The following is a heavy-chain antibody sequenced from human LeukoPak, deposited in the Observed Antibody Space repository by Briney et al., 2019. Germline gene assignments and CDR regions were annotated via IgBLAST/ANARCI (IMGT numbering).Heavy chain of an antibody. J-gene: IGHJ4*02. V-gene: IGHV3-23*01. D-gene: IGHD4-4*01. CDR1: GFTFSSYS. CDR3: AKGYSNYFDY. Sequence: GGSLRLSCAASGFTFSSYSMNWVRQAPGKGLEWVAAISASGGSTYYANSVKGRFTISRDNSKNTLYLQMNSLRAEDTAVYYCAKGYSNYFDYWGQGTLVIVSS. CDR2: ISASGGST.